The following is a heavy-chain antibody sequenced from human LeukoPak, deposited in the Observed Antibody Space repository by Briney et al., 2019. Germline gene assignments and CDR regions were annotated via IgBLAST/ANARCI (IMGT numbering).Heavy chain of an antibody. J-gene: IGHJ4*02. CDR2: IASDGSST. D-gene: IGHD4-23*01. Sequence: GGSLRLSCAASGFTFSSYWMNWVRQAPGKGLVWVSRIASDGSSTTYADSVKGRFSISRDNAKNTLYLRMNSLRVEDTAVYFCTRGRPHGNDYWGQGTLVTVSS. V-gene: IGHV3-74*01. CDR1: GFTFSSYW. CDR3: TRGRPHGNDY.